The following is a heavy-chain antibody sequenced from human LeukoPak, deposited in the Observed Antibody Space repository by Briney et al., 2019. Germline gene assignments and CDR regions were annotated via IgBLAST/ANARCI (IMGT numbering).Heavy chain of an antibody. V-gene: IGHV1-2*02. CDR1: GYTLTAYY. D-gene: IGHD3-22*01. Sequence: ASMKVSCKASGYTLTAYYLHWVRQAPGQELEWMGWINPNSGCTTYAQKFQGRVTMTRDTSIGTAYMELSSLRSDDTAVYYCARPHYESSGLYVDAFNIWGQGTMVTVSS. CDR2: INPNSGCT. CDR3: ARPHYESSGLYVDAFNI. J-gene: IGHJ3*02.